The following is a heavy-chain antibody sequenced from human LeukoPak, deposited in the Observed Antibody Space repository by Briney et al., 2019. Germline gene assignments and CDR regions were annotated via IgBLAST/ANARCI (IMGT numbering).Heavy chain of an antibody. CDR3: ARGDKEYYYDSSGYLYFDY. CDR2: INHSGST. CDR1: GGSFSGYY. V-gene: IGHV4-34*01. J-gene: IGHJ4*02. D-gene: IGHD3-22*01. Sequence: PSETLSLTCAVYGGSFSGYYWSWIRQPPGKGLEWIGEINHSGSTNYNPSIKSRVTISVDTSKNQFSLKLSSVTAADTAVYYCARGDKEYYYDSSGYLYFDYWGQGTLVTVSS.